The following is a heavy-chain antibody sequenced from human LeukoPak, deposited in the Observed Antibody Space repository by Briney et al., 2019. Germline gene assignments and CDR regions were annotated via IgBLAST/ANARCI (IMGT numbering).Heavy chain of an antibody. Sequence: GGSLRLSCAASGFTFSSYAMSWVRQAPGKGLEWVSAISGSGGSTYYADSVKGRFTISRDNSKNTLYLQMNSLRAEDTAVYYCAKSPGDDYGGYNWFDPWGQGTLVTVSS. CDR1: GFTFSSYA. D-gene: IGHD4-23*01. J-gene: IGHJ5*02. CDR2: ISGSGGST. V-gene: IGHV3-23*01. CDR3: AKSPGDDYGGYNWFDP.